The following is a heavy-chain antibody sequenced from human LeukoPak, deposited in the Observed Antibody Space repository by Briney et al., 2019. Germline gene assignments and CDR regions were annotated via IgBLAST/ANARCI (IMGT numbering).Heavy chain of an antibody. CDR1: GGSISSSNW. CDR2: IYHSGST. Sequence: PSETLSLTCAVSGGSISSSNWWSWVRQPPGKGLEWIGEIYHSGSTNYNPSLKSRVTISVDTSKNQFSLKLSSVTAADTAVYYCARHVFLYYFDYWGQGTLVTVSS. CDR3: ARHVFLYYFDY. J-gene: IGHJ4*02. D-gene: IGHD2/OR15-2a*01. V-gene: IGHV4-4*02.